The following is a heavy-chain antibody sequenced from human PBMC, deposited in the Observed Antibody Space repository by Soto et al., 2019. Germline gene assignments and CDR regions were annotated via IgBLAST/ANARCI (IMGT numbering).Heavy chain of an antibody. Sequence: QVQLVESGGGVVQPGRSLRLSCAASGFTFSNYTMHWVRQAPGKGLEWVALISYDEIDKYFADAVKGRFTISRDNSKNTLYLQMDSLRAEDTALYYCAGRSGSSDYWGRGTLVTVSS. D-gene: IGHD3-10*01. J-gene: IGHJ4*02. CDR3: AGRSGSSDY. V-gene: IGHV3-30*04. CDR1: GFTFSNYT. CDR2: ISYDEIDK.